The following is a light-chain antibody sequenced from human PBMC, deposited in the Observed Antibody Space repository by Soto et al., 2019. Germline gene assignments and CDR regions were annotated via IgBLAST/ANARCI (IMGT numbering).Light chain of an antibody. CDR1: RSDVGGYNY. Sequence: QSALTQPRSVSGSPGQSVTISCTGTRSDVGGYNYVSWFQQHPAKAPKVMIYDVSKRPSGVPHRFSGSKSGNTASLTISGLQSEDEADYYCCAYAGSYSLLFGGGTKLTVL. CDR3: CAYAGSYSLL. J-gene: IGLJ2*01. CDR2: DVS. V-gene: IGLV2-11*01.